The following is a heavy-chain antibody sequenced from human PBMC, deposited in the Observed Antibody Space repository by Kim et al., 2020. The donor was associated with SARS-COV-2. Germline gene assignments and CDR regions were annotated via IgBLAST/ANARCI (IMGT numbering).Heavy chain of an antibody. V-gene: IGHV4-39*07. J-gene: IGHJ4*02. CDR2: VYNSGTT. CDR1: GVSISTNYHY. Sequence: SETLSLTCSVSGVSISTNYHYWGWVRQPPGKGLEWIGSVYNSGTTYYNPSLKSRVTISGYTSKNQFSLNMRSVTAADTAVYYCACNVGSTPDYYFDYWGRGALVTVSS. D-gene: IGHD1-26*01. CDR3: ACNVGSTPDYYFDY.